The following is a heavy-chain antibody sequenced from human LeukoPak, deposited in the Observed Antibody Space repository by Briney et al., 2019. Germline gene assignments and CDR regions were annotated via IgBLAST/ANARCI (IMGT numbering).Heavy chain of an antibody. CDR3: ARAIMDYSLGGGAFDI. D-gene: IGHD4-11*01. V-gene: IGHV4-59*01. J-gene: IGHJ3*02. CDR1: GGSITSYY. Sequence: NASETLSLTCTVSGGSITSYYWGWIRQPPGKGLEWIGYIYYSGSTNYNPSLKSRVTISVDTSKNQFSLKLSSVTAADTAVYYCARAIMDYSLGGGAFDIWGQGTMVTVSS. CDR2: IYYSGST.